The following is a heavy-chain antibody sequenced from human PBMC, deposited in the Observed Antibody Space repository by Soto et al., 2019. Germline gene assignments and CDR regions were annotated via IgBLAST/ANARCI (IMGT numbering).Heavy chain of an antibody. D-gene: IGHD2-15*01. CDR2: IIPIFGTA. V-gene: IGHV1-69*01. J-gene: IGHJ3*01. Sequence: QVQLVQSGAEVKKPGSSVKVSCKASGGTFSSYAISWVRQAPGQGLEWMGGIIPIFGTANYAQKFQGRVKITADESTSTAYMGLGSLRSEDTAVYYCARDGDCSGGSCIGNAFDLWGQGTMVTVSS. CDR3: ARDGDCSGGSCIGNAFDL. CDR1: GGTFSSYA.